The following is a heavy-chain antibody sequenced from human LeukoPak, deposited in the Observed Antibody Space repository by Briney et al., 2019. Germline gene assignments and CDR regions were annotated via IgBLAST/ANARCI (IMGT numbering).Heavy chain of an antibody. Sequence: GGSLRLSCAASGFTFSNYAMSWVRQAPGKGPEWVSAISDSGGATNCADSVKGRFTISRDNSKNTLYLQMNSLRAEDTAVYYCAKRSCGGGSCNFDYWGQGTLVTVSS. D-gene: IGHD2-15*01. J-gene: IGHJ4*02. CDR3: AKRSCGGGSCNFDY. CDR2: ISDSGGAT. V-gene: IGHV3-23*01. CDR1: GFTFSNYA.